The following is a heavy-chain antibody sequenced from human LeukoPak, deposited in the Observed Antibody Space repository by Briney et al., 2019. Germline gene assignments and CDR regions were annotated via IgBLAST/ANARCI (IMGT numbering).Heavy chain of an antibody. V-gene: IGHV3-9*01. D-gene: IGHD1-26*01. CDR1: GFIFSSYA. Sequence: GGSLRLSCAASGFIFSSYAMSWVRQAPGKGLEWVSGISWNSGSIGYADSVKGRFTISRDNAKNSLYLQMNSLRAEDTALYYCAKDSGSYPRDAFDIWGQGTMVTVSS. J-gene: IGHJ3*02. CDR2: ISWNSGSI. CDR3: AKDSGSYPRDAFDI.